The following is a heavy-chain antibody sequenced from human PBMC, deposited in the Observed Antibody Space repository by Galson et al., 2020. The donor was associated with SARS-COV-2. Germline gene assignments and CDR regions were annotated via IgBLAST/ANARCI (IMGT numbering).Heavy chain of an antibody. CDR2: ISSSGSTI. V-gene: IGHV3-48*03. J-gene: IGHJ3*02. CDR3: AGEEYDSSGYIDAFDI. D-gene: IGHD3-22*01. Sequence: TGGSLRLSCAASGFTFSSYEMNWVRQAPGKGLEWVSYISSSGSTIYYADSVKGRFTISRDNAKNSLYLQMNSLRAEDTAVYYCAGEEYDSSGYIDAFDIWGQGTMVTVSS. CDR1: GFTFSSYE.